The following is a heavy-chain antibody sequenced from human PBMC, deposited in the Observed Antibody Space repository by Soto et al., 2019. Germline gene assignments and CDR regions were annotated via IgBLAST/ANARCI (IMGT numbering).Heavy chain of an antibody. CDR3: ARDPIYYYGSHAFDI. CDR2: IIPILGIA. CDR1: GGTFSSYT. Sequence: ASVKVSCKASGGTFSSYTISWVRQAPGQGLEWMGRIIPILGIANYAQKFQGRVTITADKSTSTAYMELSSLRSEDTAVYYCARDPIYYYGSHAFDIWGQGTMVTVSS. D-gene: IGHD3-10*01. V-gene: IGHV1-69*04. J-gene: IGHJ3*02.